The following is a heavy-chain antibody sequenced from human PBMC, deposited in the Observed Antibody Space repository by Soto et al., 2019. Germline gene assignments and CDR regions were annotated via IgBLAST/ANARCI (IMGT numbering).Heavy chain of an antibody. D-gene: IGHD2-2*01. CDR3: ARGDGYCSSTSCHNWFDP. Sequence: QVQLVQSGAEVKKPGASVKVSCKASGYTFTSYGISWVRQAPGQGLEWMGWISAYNGNTNYAQKLQDRVTMTTDTSTSTAYMEPRSLRSDDTAVYYCARGDGYCSSTSCHNWFDPWGQGTLVTVSS. CDR1: GYTFTSYG. J-gene: IGHJ5*02. V-gene: IGHV1-18*04. CDR2: ISAYNGNT.